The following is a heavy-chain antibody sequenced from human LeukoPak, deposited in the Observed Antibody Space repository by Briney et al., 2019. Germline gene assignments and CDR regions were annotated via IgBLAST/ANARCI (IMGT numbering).Heavy chain of an antibody. V-gene: IGHV3-23*01. CDR3: AKNQWELTD. Sequence: GGSLRLSCAASGFTFKDYAMSWVRQAPGKGLEWVSGISDTGGSTYYADTVKGRFTISRDNSKNTLFLQMNSLRAEDTAVYSCAKNQWELTDWGQGTLVTVSS. CDR2: ISDTGGST. CDR1: GFTFKDYA. J-gene: IGHJ4*02. D-gene: IGHD1-26*01.